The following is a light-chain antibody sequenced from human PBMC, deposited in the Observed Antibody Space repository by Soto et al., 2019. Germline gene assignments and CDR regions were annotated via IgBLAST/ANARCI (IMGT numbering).Light chain of an antibody. V-gene: IGKV4-1*01. Sequence: DIVMTQSPDSLAVSLGERATINCKSSQSLYYNSNKSNYLAWYQQKPGQPPKLLIYWASTRESGVPDRISGNGSGTDFTLTISSLQAEDVAIYYCQEYYSVSRTFGQGTKVEIK. J-gene: IGKJ1*01. CDR2: WAS. CDR3: QEYYSVSRT. CDR1: QSLYYNSNKSNY.